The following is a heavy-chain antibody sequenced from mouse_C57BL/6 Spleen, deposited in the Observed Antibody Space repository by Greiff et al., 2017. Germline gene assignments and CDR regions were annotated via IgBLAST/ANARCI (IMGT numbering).Heavy chain of an antibody. Sequence: QVQLQQSGAELARPGASVKLSCKASGYTFTSYGISWVKQRTGQVLEWIGEINPRSGNTYYHEKFEGKATLTADKSSSTAYLELRSLTSEDSAFYFCGLGLSWFADWGQWTLVTVSA. CDR3: GLGLSWFAD. V-gene: IGHV1-81*01. CDR1: GYTFTSYG. CDR2: INPRSGNT. J-gene: IGHJ3*01. D-gene: IGHD4-1*01.